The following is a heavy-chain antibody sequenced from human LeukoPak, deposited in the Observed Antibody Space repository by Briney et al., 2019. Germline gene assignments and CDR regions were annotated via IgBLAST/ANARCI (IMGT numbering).Heavy chain of an antibody. J-gene: IGHJ4*02. V-gene: IGHV3-53*01. CDR3: ARDSYGDANFDS. CDR2: IYADGNT. CDR1: GFIVDTNY. Sequence: GGSLRLSCAASGFIVDTNYMTWVRQAPGRGLEWVSFIYADGNTYYADSVKGRFTISRDISKNAVYLQMNSLRAEDTAVYYCARDSYGDANFDSWGQGTLVTVSS. D-gene: IGHD4-17*01.